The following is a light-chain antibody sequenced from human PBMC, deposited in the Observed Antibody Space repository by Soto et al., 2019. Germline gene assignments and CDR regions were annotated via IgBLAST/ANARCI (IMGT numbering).Light chain of an antibody. CDR2: EVS. CDR3: TSYAGSNMWV. V-gene: IGLV2-8*01. Sequence: QSVLTQPPSASGSPGQSVTISCTGTSSDVGAYKYVSWYQQYPGKAPKLMIYEVSKRPSGVPDRFSGSKSGNTASLTVSGLQAEDEADYYCTSYAGSNMWVFGGGTKVTVL. J-gene: IGLJ3*02. CDR1: SSDVGAYKY.